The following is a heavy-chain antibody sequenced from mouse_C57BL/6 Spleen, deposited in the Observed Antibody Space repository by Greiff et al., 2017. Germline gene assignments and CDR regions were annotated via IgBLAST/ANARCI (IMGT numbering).Heavy chain of an antibody. CDR3: VNWDVFAY. Sequence: VQLKESGPGLVKPSQSLSLTCSVTGYSITSGYYWNWIRQFPGNKLEWMGYISYDGSNNYNPSLKNRISITRDTSKNQFFLKLNSVTTEDTATYYCVNWDVFAYWGQGTLVTVSA. CDR2: ISYDGSN. CDR1: GYSITSGYY. V-gene: IGHV3-6*01. J-gene: IGHJ3*01. D-gene: IGHD4-1*01.